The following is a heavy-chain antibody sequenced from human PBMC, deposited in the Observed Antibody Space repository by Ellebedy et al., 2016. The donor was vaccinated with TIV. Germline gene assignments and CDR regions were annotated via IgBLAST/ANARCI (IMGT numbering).Heavy chain of an antibody. J-gene: IGHJ4*02. CDR1: GGSISSYY. CDR3: ARVSGYDRGPYF. V-gene: IGHV4-59*01. CDR2: IYYSGST. D-gene: IGHD5-12*01. Sequence: SETLSLXXTVSGGSISSYYWSWIRQPPGKGLEWIGYIYYSGSTNYNPSLKSRVTISVDTSKNQFSLKLSSVTAADTAVYYCARVSGYDRGPYFWGQGTLVTVSS.